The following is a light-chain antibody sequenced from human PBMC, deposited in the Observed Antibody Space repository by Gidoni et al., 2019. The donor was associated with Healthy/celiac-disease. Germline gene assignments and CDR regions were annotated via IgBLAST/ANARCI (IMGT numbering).Light chain of an antibody. CDR2: DVS. CDR1: SSDVGGYNY. CDR3: CSYAGSYSVV. Sequence: QSALTQPRSVSGSPGQSVTISCTGTSSDVGGYNYVSWYQQHPGKASKLMIYDVSKRPSGVPDRFAGSKSGNTAALTISGIQAEDEAEYYCCSYAGSYSVVVGGGTKLTVL. V-gene: IGLV2-11*01. J-gene: IGLJ2*01.